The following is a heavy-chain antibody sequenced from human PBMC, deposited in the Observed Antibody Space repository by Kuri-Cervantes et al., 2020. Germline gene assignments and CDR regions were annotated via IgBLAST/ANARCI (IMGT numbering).Heavy chain of an antibody. CDR2: ISYDGSNK. CDR3: AKVQVDYYDILTGYPMGWFDP. J-gene: IGHJ5*02. Sequence: GGSLRLSCAASGFTFDDYAMHWVRQAPGKGLEWVAVISYDGSNKYYADSVKGRFTISRDNSKNTLYLQMNSLRAEDTAVYYCAKVQVDYYDILTGYPMGWFDPWGQGTLVTVSS. D-gene: IGHD3-9*01. CDR1: GFTFDDYA. V-gene: IGHV3-30*18.